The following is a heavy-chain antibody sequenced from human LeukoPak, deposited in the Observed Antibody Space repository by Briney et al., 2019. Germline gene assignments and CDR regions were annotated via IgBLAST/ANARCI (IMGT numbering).Heavy chain of an antibody. Sequence: PSETLSLTCTVSGGSISSSSYYWGWIRQPPGKGLEWIGSIYYSGSTYYNPSLKSRVTISVDTSKNQFSLKLSSVTAADTAVYYCATYGGNSGLDYWGQGTLVTVSS. V-gene: IGHV4-39*01. CDR1: GGSISSSSYY. J-gene: IGHJ4*02. CDR3: ATYGGNSGLDY. CDR2: IYYSGST. D-gene: IGHD4-23*01.